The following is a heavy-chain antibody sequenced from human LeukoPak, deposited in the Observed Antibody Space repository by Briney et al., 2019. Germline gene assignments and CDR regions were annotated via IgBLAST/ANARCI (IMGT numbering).Heavy chain of an antibody. D-gene: IGHD2-2*01. J-gene: IGHJ5*02. CDR3: ARRDQLLRKYNWFDP. CDR1: GYTYTSYD. Sequence: ASVKVSCKASGYTYTSYDINWVRQATGQGLEWMGWMNPNSDNTGYAQKFQGRVTITRNTSISTAYMELSSLRSEDTAVYYCARRDQLLRKYNWFDPWGQGTLVTVSS. V-gene: IGHV1-8*03. CDR2: MNPNSDNT.